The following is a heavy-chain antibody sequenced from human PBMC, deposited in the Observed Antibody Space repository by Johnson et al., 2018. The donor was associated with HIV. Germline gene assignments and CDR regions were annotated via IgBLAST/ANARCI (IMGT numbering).Heavy chain of an antibody. CDR3: ARETNFWSGYYTPTIDAFDI. Sequence: VQLVESGGGLVQPGGSLRLSCAASGFTFSSYWMSWVRQAPGKGLEWVANIKQDGSEKYYVDSVKGRFTISRDNAKNSLYLQMNRLRAEDKAVYYCARETNFWSGYYTPTIDAFDIWGQGTMVTVSS. D-gene: IGHD3-3*01. J-gene: IGHJ3*02. V-gene: IGHV3-7*01. CDR1: GFTFSSYW. CDR2: IKQDGSEK.